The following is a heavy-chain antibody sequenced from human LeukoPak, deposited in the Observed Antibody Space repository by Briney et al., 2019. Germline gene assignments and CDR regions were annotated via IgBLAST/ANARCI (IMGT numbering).Heavy chain of an antibody. Sequence: ASVKVSCKASGGTFSSYAISWVRQAPGQGLEWMGRIIPILGIANYAQKFQGRVTITADKSTSTAYMELSSLRSEDTAVYYCARDRIAAAGTIYYNWFDPWGQGTLVTVSS. V-gene: IGHV1-69*04. D-gene: IGHD6-13*01. CDR1: GGTFSSYA. J-gene: IGHJ5*02. CDR2: IIPILGIA. CDR3: ARDRIAAAGTIYYNWFDP.